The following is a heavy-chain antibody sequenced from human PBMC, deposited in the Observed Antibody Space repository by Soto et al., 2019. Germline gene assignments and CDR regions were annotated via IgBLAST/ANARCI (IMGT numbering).Heavy chain of an antibody. D-gene: IGHD3-3*01. Sequence: QVQLVQSGAEVKKPGASXKVSCKASGYTFTNYGXXXXXQAPGQGLEWMGWISAYNGNTNYAQNLQGRVTMTTDTSTSTAYMELRSLRSDDTAVYYCARVDVLRFLEWLIWGQGTLVTVSS. V-gene: IGHV1-18*04. CDR2: ISAYNGNT. CDR1: GYTFTNYG. J-gene: IGHJ4*02. CDR3: ARVDVLRFLEWLI.